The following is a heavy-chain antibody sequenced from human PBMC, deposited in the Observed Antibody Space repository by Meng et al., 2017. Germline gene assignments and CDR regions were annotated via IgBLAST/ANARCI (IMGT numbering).Heavy chain of an antibody. CDR3: ALIYGSGSYYNPGGY. J-gene: IGHJ4*02. D-gene: IGHD3-10*01. CDR2: IYWNDDK. CDR1: GFPLSTSGVG. V-gene: IGHV2-5*01. Sequence: SGPTLVKPPPTLTLTCTFSGFPLSTSGVGVGWIRQPPGKALEWLALIYWNDDKCYSPFLKSRLTISKDTFKNQLVLTMANMDPVDTATYYCALIYGSGSYYNPGGYWGQGTLVTVSS.